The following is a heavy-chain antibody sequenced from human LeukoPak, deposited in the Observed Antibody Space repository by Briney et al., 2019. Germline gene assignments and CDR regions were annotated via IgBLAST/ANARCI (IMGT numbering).Heavy chain of an antibody. CDR1: GFTVYHFW. J-gene: IGHJ4*02. Sequence: GCLRLSRAAPGFTVYHFWVHWVRPVPGEGLGCGSGINNDGTATYYAYSLKGRFTPSTDTAQNTVNLQMNGLRAEDTTVYDCATVSEYWGQGTLVTVSS. V-gene: IGHV3-74*01. CDR2: INNDGTAT. CDR3: ATVSEY.